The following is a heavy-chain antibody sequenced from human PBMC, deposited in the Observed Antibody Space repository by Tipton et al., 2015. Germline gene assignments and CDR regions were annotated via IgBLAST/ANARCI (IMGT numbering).Heavy chain of an antibody. CDR3: AKEGSYYSFWSGYYQGAFDS. D-gene: IGHD3-3*01. Sequence: SLRLSCEASGFMFSSYVMGWVRQAPGKGLEWVAIISDTGGSPYYADSVKGRFTISRDNSKNTLFLRMRSLRVEDTGVYYCAKEGSYYSFWSGYYQGAFDSWGQGTLVTVSS. J-gene: IGHJ4*02. CDR1: GFMFSSYV. CDR2: ISDTGGSP. V-gene: IGHV3-23*01.